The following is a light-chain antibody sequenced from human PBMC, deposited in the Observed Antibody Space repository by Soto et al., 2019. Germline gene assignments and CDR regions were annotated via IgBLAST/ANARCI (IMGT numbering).Light chain of an antibody. V-gene: IGKV2-28*01. J-gene: IGKJ1*01. CDR2: LGS. CDR1: QNLLHSNGYNY. CDR3: MQPLQSWT. Sequence: IVMPKSPLSLPVSPGEPASISCMSSQNLLHSNGYNYLDWYLQKPGQSPQLLIYLGSNRASGVPDRFSGSGSGTDFTLKISRVEAEDVGVYYCMQPLQSWTFGQATKVDI.